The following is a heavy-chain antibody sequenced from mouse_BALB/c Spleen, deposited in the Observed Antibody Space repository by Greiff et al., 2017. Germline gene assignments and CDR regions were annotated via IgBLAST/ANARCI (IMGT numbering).Heavy chain of an antibody. CDR1: GFSLTGYG. D-gene: IGHD2-1*01. CDR2: IWGDGST. V-gene: IGHV2-6-7*01. Sequence: VKLMESGPGLVAPSQSLSITCTVSGFSLTGYGVNWVRQPPGKGLEWLGMIWGDGSTDYNSALKSRLSISKDNSKSQVFLKMNSLQTDDTARYYCARERRGPYYGNDYAMDYWGQGTSVTVSS. CDR3: ARERRGPYYGNDYAMDY. J-gene: IGHJ4*01.